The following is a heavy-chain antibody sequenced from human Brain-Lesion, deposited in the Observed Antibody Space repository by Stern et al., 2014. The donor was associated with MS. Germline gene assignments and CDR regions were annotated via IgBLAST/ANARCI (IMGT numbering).Heavy chain of an antibody. Sequence: QLVESGPEVKKPGTSVKVSCKASGFTFTSSAVQWVRQARGQRLEWTGWIVVGSGNTNYAQKFQERVTITRDMSTSTAYMELSSLRSEDTAVYYCAADPTTGSSSWYYIPNWFDPWGQGTLVTVSS. D-gene: IGHD6-13*01. CDR3: AADPTTGSSSWYYIPNWFDP. J-gene: IGHJ5*02. V-gene: IGHV1-58*01. CDR1: GFTFTSSA. CDR2: IVVGSGNT.